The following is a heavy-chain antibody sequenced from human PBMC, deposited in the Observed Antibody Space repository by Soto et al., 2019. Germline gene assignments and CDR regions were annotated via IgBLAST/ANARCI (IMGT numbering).Heavy chain of an antibody. CDR3: ARRIAVAALSGYYYYGMDV. V-gene: IGHV4-31*03. D-gene: IGHD6-19*01. J-gene: IGHJ6*02. Sequence: SETLSLTCTVSGGSISSGGYYWSWIRQHPGKGLEWIGYIYYSGSTYYNPSLKSRVTISVDTSKNQFSLKLSSVTAADTAVYYCARRIAVAALSGYYYYGMDVWGQGTTVTVSS. CDR1: GGSISSGGYY. CDR2: IYYSGST.